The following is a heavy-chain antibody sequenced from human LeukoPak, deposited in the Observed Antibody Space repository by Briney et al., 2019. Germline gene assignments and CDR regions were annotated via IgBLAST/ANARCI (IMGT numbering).Heavy chain of an antibody. CDR1: GFTFSDYY. V-gene: IGHV3-11*04. J-gene: IGHJ4*02. CDR2: ISSSSGSTI. CDR3: ARDYSLDY. D-gene: IGHD2-15*01. Sequence: PGESLRLSCAASGFTFSDYYMSWIRQAPGKGLEWVSYISSSSGSTIYYADSVKGRFTISRDNAKNSLYLQMNSLRAEDTAVYYCARDYSLDYWGQGTLVTVSS.